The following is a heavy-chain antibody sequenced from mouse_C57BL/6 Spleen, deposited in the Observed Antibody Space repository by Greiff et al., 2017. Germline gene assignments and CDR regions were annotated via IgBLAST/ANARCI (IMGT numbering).Heavy chain of an antibody. D-gene: IGHD1-1*01. CDR1: GYAFSSSW. Sequence: QVQLKESGPELVKPGASVKISCKASGYAFSSSWMNWVKQRPGKGLEWIGRIYPGDGDTNYNGKFKGKATLTADKSSSTAYMQLSSLTSEDSAVYFCARVSRITTVDYWGQGTTLTVSS. V-gene: IGHV1-82*01. CDR2: IYPGDGDT. J-gene: IGHJ2*01. CDR3: ARVSRITTVDY.